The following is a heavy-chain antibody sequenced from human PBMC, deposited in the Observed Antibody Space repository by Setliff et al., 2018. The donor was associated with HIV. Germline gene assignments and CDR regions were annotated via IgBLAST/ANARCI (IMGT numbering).Heavy chain of an antibody. V-gene: IGHV4-31*11. D-gene: IGHD3-10*01. CDR2: TYYSGST. CDR3: AIAGIGESLDY. J-gene: IGHJ4*02. Sequence: SETLSLTCAVSGGSISSGGYYWSWRRQPPGKGLEWIGNTYYSGSTYYNPSLKSRITISVDTSKNQFSLKLRSVSAADTAVFYCAIAGIGESLDYWGQGTQVTVAS. CDR1: GGSISSGGYY.